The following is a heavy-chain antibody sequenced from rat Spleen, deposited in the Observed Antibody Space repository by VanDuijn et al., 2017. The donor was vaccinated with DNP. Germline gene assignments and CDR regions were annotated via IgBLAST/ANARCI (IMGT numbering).Heavy chain of an antibody. V-gene: IGHV5-58*01. CDR1: GFTFSSYW. Sequence: EVQLVETGGGLVQPGRSLKLSCVASGFTFSSYWMYWIRQAPGKGLEWVASISPSGGNTYYRDSVKGRFTVSRDNAKRSLYLQMDSLRSEDTATYYCARRGLGAVYYFDYCGQGVMVTVSS. CDR2: ISPSGGNT. J-gene: IGHJ2*01. D-gene: IGHD5-1*01. CDR3: ARRGLGAVYYFDY.